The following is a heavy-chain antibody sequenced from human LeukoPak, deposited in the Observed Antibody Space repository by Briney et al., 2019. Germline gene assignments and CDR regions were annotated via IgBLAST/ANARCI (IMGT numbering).Heavy chain of an antibody. CDR1: GGSFSGYY. CDR3: ARAYSSSSGRPFDY. D-gene: IGHD6-6*01. CDR2: INHSGST. V-gene: IGHV4-34*01. Sequence: SETLSLTCAVYGGSFSGYYWRWIRQPPGKGLEWIGEINHSGSTNYSPSLKSRVTISVDTSKNRFSLKLRSVTAADTAVYYCARAYSSSSGRPFDYWGQGTLVTVSS. J-gene: IGHJ4*02.